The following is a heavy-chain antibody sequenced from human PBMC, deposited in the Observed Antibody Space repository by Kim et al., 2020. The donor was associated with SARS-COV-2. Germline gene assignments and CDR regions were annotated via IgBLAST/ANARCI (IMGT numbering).Heavy chain of an antibody. CDR2: IWYDGSNK. Sequence: GGSLRLSCAASGFTFSSYGMHWVRQAPGKGLEWVAVIWYDGSNKYYADSVKGRFTISRDNSKNTLYLQMNSLRAEDTAVYYCTRDPALWVAEVDFDYWGQGTLVTVSS. V-gene: IGHV3-33*01. CDR3: TRDPALWVAEVDFDY. J-gene: IGHJ4*02. CDR1: GFTFSSYG. D-gene: IGHD1-26*01.